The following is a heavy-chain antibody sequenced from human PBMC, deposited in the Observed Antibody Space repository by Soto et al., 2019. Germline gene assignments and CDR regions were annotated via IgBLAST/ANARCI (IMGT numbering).Heavy chain of an antibody. CDR3: ARGASPLIDY. D-gene: IGHD1-26*01. V-gene: IGHV1-3*01. CDR2: INAGNGNT. CDR1: GYTFTSYA. Sequence: QVQLVQSGAEVKKPGASMKVSCKASGYTFTSYAMHWVRQAPGQRLEWMGWINAGNGNTKYSQKFQGRVTITRDTSASTAYMELSSLRSEDTAVYYCARGASPLIDYWGQGTLVTVSS. J-gene: IGHJ4*02.